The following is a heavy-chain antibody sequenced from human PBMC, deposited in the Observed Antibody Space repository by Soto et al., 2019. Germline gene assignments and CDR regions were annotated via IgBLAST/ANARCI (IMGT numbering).Heavy chain of an antibody. CDR3: ARGVLQQLAQPQGWFDP. D-gene: IGHD6-13*01. J-gene: IGHJ5*02. V-gene: IGHV1-46*01. Sequence: QVQLVQSGAEVKKPGASVKVSCKASGYTFTSYYMHWVRQAPGQGLEWMGIINPSGGSTSYAQKFQGRVTMTRETSTSTGYMELSSLRSEDTAVYYCARGVLQQLAQPQGWFDPWGQGTLVTVSS. CDR1: GYTFTSYY. CDR2: INPSGGST.